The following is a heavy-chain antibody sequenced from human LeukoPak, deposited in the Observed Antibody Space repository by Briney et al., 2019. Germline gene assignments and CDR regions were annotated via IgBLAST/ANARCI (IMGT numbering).Heavy chain of an antibody. CDR1: GGSISSYY. D-gene: IGHD3-22*01. V-gene: IGHV4-59*01. J-gene: IGHJ4*02. Sequence: PSETLSLTCTVSGGSISSYYWSWIRQPPGKGLEWIGYIYYSGSTNYNPSLKSRVTISVDTSKNQFSLKLSSVTAADTAVYYCARDNSSDSISPFFDSWGQGTLVTVSS. CDR2: IYYSGST. CDR3: ARDNSSDSISPFFDS.